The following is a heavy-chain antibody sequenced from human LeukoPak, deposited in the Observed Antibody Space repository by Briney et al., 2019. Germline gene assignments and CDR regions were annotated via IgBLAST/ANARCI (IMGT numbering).Heavy chain of an antibody. J-gene: IGHJ3*02. CDR2: IYTSGST. D-gene: IGHD3-22*01. CDR3: AGTYYYDSSGDHDAFDI. V-gene: IGHV4-61*02. CDR1: GGSISSGSYY. Sequence: PSETLSLTCTVSGGSISSGSYYWSWIRQPAGKGLEWIGRIYTSGSTNYNPSLKSRVTISVDTSKNQFSLNLSSVTAADTAVYYCAGTYYYDSSGDHDAFDIWGQGTMVTVSS.